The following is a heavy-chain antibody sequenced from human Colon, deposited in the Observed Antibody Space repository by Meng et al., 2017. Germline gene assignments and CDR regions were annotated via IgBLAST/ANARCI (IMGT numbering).Heavy chain of an antibody. D-gene: IGHD6-13*01. CDR2: IYPSGRT. CDR1: GNSISSGNG. CDR3: ARKRTSPGTLGFDY. V-gene: IGHV4-4*02. Sequence: RPQESGPALWKPSGTLSLTCAVSGNSISSGNGWTWVRQPPGKGLEWIGEIYPSGRTSSNPSLQGRVTILLDKSKNQFSLELNSVTAADTAIYFCARKRTSPGTLGFDYWGQGTLVTVSS. J-gene: IGHJ4*02.